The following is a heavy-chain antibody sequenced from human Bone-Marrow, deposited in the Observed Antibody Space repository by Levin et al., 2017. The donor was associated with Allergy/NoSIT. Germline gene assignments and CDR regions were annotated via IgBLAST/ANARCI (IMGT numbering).Heavy chain of an antibody. CDR3: GRGKYNTWSRED. V-gene: IGHV4-4*07. D-gene: IGHD1-14*01. CDR1: GDSITTYY. Sequence: KASETLSLTCSVSGDSITTYYWSWIRQPAGKGLEWIGRTYIGGRTDYNPSLMSRVTMSVDTSKNEISLRLSSVTAADTAVYYCGRGKYNTWSREDWGQGNLVTVSS. CDR2: TYIGGRT. J-gene: IGHJ4*02.